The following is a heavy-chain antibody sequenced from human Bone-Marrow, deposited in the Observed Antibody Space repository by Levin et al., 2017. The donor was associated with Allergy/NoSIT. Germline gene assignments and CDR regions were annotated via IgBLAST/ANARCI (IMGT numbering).Heavy chain of an antibody. CDR1: GFTFSSYW. CDR3: ARAHLIAAAGRYPVMDV. D-gene: IGHD6-13*01. V-gene: IGHV3-74*01. CDR2: INSDGSST. Sequence: GESLKISCAASGFTFSSYWMHWVRQAPGKGLVWVSRINSDGSSTSYADSVKGRFTISRDNAKNTLYLQMNSLRAEDTAVYYCARAHLIAAAGRYPVMDVWGKGTTVTVSS. J-gene: IGHJ6*03.